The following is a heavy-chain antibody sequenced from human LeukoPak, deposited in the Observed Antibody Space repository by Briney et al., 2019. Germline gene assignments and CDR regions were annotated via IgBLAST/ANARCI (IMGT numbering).Heavy chain of an antibody. V-gene: IGHV4-39*07. Sequence: SETLSLTCTVSGGSISSSSYYWGWIRQPPGKGLEWIGSIYYSGSTYYNPSLKSRVTISVDTSKNQFSLKLSSVTAADTAVYYCARGFYGGSVDAFDIWGQGTMVTVSS. CDR2: IYYSGST. D-gene: IGHD1-26*01. CDR1: GGSISSSSYY. CDR3: ARGFYGGSVDAFDI. J-gene: IGHJ3*02.